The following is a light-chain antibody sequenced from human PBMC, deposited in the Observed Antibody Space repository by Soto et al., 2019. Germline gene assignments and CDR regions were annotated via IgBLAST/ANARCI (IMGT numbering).Light chain of an antibody. CDR2: NAF. CDR3: QQYDSFSWT. CDR1: QSVSSW. J-gene: IGKJ1*01. Sequence: DVQMTQSPSTLSASVGDRVTITCRASQSVSSWLAWYQQKPGSAPKLLISNAFSLKSGVPSRFSGSGSGTEFTLTISSLQPEDFATYYCQQYDSFSWTFSQGTKVDIK. V-gene: IGKV1-5*01.